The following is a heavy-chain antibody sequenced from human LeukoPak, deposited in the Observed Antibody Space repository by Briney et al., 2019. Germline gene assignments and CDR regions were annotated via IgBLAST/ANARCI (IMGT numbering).Heavy chain of an antibody. CDR1: GYSLTSYW. J-gene: IGHJ6*03. D-gene: IGHD1-26*01. V-gene: IGHV5-51*01. Sequence: GESLKISCQGSGYSLTSYWIGWVRQMPGKGLEWMGIIYPGDSDTTYSPSFQGQVTISADRSVSTAYLQWSSLKASDSAMYYCARGRVGATAYGMDVWGKGTTVTVSS. CDR2: IYPGDSDT. CDR3: ARGRVGATAYGMDV.